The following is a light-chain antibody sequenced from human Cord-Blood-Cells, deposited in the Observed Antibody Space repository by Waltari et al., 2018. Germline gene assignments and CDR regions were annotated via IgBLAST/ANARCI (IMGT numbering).Light chain of an antibody. J-gene: IGKJ4*01. CDR1: QGISSW. Sequence: DIQMTQSPSSVSASVGDRVTITCRASQGISSWLAWYQQKPGKAPKLLIYAVSSLQSGVPSRFRGSESGTDLICTISSLQPVDCATYYCQQANSSPFSFGGGTKVVIK. V-gene: IGKV1-12*01. CDR2: AVS. CDR3: QQANSSPFS.